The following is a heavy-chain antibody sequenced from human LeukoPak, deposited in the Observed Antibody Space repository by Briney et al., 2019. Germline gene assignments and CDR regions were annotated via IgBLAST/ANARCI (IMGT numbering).Heavy chain of an antibody. V-gene: IGHV3-66*01. CDR3: ARDLDDSSLDY. D-gene: IGHD3/OR15-3a*01. CDR2: IYSGGST. Sequence: GGSLRLSCAASGFTVSSSYMSWVRQAPGKGLEWVSVIYSGGSTYYADAVKGRFTISRDNSKNTLYLQMNSLRAEDTAVYYCARDLDDSSLDYWGQGTLVTVSS. J-gene: IGHJ4*02. CDR1: GFTVSSSY.